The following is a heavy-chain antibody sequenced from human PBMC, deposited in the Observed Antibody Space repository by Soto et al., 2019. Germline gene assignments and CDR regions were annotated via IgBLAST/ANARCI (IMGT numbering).Heavy chain of an antibody. Sequence: EVRLLESGGGSEQPGGSLRLSCTASGFNFRTYAMYWVRQAPGKGLEWVSAIDDGNSAYYADSVKGRFIISRDNSRNTLYLQMDGLRVEDTAIYFCTKRPMCAGDCWYFDDWGQGILVTVSS. CDR2: IDDGNSA. J-gene: IGHJ4*02. V-gene: IGHV3-23*05. CDR1: GFNFRTYA. D-gene: IGHD2-21*02. CDR3: TKRPMCAGDCWYFDD.